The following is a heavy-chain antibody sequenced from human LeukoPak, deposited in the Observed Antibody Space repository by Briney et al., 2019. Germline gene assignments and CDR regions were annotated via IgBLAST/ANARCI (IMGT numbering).Heavy chain of an antibody. CDR1: GGSFSGYY. J-gene: IGHJ4*02. CDR2: IDHSGST. CDR3: ARGGRPLS. D-gene: IGHD5/OR15-5a*01. V-gene: IGHV4-34*01. Sequence: SETLSLTCAVYGGSFSGYYWSWIRQPPGKGLEWIGEIDHSGSTNYNPSLKSRVTISVDTSKNQFSLKLSSVTAADTAVYYCARGGRPLSWGQGTLVTVSS.